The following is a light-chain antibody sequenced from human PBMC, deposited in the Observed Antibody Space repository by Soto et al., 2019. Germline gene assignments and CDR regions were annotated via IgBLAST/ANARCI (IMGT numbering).Light chain of an antibody. V-gene: IGKV2-30*02. J-gene: IGKJ1*01. CDR2: RVS. CDR3: MQGTHWPPWT. CDR1: QSLLHSDGNTY. Sequence: DVVMTQSPLSLPVTLGQPASISCRSSQSLLHSDGNTYLNWFQQRPGQSPRRLIYRVSNRDSGVPDRFSGSGSGTDCTLKISRVEAEDVGVYYCMQGTHWPPWTFGQGTKVEIK.